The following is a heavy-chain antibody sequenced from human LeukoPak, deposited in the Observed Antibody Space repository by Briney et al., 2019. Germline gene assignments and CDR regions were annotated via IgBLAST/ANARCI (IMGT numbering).Heavy chain of an antibody. Sequence: ASVKVSCKASGYTFTSYAMNWVRQAPGQGLEWMGWINTNTGNPTYAQGFTGRFVFSLDTSVSTAYLQISSLKAEDTAVYYCARGPHIGPIGVPYYFDYWGQGTLVTVSS. V-gene: IGHV7-4-1*02. J-gene: IGHJ4*02. CDR3: ARGPHIGPIGVPYYFDY. D-gene: IGHD3-10*01. CDR2: INTNTGNP. CDR1: GYTFTSYA.